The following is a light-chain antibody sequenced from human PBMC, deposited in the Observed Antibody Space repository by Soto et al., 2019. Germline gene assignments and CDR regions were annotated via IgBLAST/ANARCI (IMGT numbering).Light chain of an antibody. V-gene: IGLV2-14*03. CDR1: SSDIGGYNY. J-gene: IGLJ1*01. CDR3: SSYTGTCTLYV. Sequence: QSALTQPASVSGSPGQSITISCTGTSSDIGGYNYVSWYQQHPGKVPKLIIYDVGNRPSGVSDRFSGSKSGNAASLTISGLQAEDETDYYCSSYTGTCTLYVFGTGTKVTVL. CDR2: DVG.